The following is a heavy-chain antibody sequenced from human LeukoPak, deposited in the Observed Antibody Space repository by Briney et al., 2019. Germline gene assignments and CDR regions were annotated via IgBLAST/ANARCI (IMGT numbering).Heavy chain of an antibody. D-gene: IGHD3-16*01. V-gene: IGHV1-2*04. CDR1: GYTFTGYY. Sequence: ASVKVSCKASGYTFTGYYMHWVRQAPGQGLEWMGWINPNSGGTNYAQKFQGWVTMTRDTSISTAYMELSRLRSDDTAVYYCARGGLRLARRYFDYWGQGTLVTVSS. CDR2: INPNSGGT. CDR3: ARGGLRLARRYFDY. J-gene: IGHJ4*02.